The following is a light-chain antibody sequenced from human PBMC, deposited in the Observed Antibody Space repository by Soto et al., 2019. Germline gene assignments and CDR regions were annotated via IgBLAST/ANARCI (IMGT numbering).Light chain of an antibody. Sequence: QPVLTQPASVSGSPGQSITISCTGTSGDVGGYNYVSWYQHHPGKAPRLMIYEVSNRPSGVSNRFSGSKSGNTASLTISGLQTEDEADYYCTSYTSGSTPVIFGGGTKLTVL. CDR3: TSYTSGSTPVI. CDR1: SGDVGGYNY. CDR2: EVS. J-gene: IGLJ2*01. V-gene: IGLV2-14*01.